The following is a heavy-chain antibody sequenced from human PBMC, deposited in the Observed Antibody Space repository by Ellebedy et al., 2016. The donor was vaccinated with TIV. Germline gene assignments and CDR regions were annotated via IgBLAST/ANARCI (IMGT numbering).Heavy chain of an antibody. Sequence: GESLKISCAASGFTFSSYAMSWVRQAPGKGLEWVSGFGVSGDSTYYADSVKGRFTVSRDNSKNTLYLLMNSLRAEDTAIYYCARGKSGTFIHHAFDYWGQGTLVTVSS. CDR1: GFTFSSYA. D-gene: IGHD6-13*01. CDR2: FGVSGDST. CDR3: ARGKSGTFIHHAFDY. V-gene: IGHV3-23*01. J-gene: IGHJ4*02.